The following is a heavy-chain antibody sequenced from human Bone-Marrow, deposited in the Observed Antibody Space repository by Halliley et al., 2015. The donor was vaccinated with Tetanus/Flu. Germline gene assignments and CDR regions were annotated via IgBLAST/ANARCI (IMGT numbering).Heavy chain of an antibody. CDR3: ARGLSSGWCTYFQY. CDR2: IYNSGTA. J-gene: IGHJ1*01. D-gene: IGHD6-19*01. Sequence: TLSLTCTVSGGSISSGSYYWSWIRQPPGKALEWIGYIYNSGTAFYNPSLRSRVTISVDTSKNQFSLNLSSVTAADTAVYYCARGLSSGWCTYFQYWGQGTLVTVSS. V-gene: IGHV4-61*01. CDR1: GGSISSGSYY.